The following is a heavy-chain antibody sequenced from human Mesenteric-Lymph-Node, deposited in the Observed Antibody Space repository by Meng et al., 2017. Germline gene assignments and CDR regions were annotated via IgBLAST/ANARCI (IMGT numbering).Heavy chain of an antibody. CDR3: AREPQRFDY. V-gene: IGHV7-4-1*02. J-gene: IGHJ4*02. CDR2: INTDTGNP. Sequence: VQLVQAGSELQKPGASLKISCKASEYTFTKNGIKWVLQAPGQRLEWIGGINTDTGNPTYAQGFTGRFVFSLDTSVSTAYLQISSLKTEDTAVYYCAREPQRFDYWGQGTLVTVSS. CDR1: EYTFTKNG.